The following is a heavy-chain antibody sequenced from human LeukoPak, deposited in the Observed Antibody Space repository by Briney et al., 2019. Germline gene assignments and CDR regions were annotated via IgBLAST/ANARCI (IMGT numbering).Heavy chain of an antibody. CDR3: ASIGRPGYCSSTSCYLGH. CDR1: GFTFSSYG. V-gene: IGHV3-33*01. D-gene: IGHD2-2*01. Sequence: PGGSLRLSCVASGFTFSSYGMHWVRQAPGKGLEWVAVIWYDGSNKYYADSVKGRFTISRDNSKNTLYLQMNSLRAEDTAVYYCASIGRPGYCSSTSCYLGHWGQGTLVTVSS. J-gene: IGHJ4*02. CDR2: IWYDGSNK.